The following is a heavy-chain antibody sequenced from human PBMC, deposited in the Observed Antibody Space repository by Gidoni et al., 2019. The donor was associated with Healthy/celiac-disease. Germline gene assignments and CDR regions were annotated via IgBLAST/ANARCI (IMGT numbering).Heavy chain of an antibody. Sequence: EVQLLESGGDLVQPGGSLRLSCAASGFTFSRYAMSWVRQAPGKGLEWVSGISGTSGRTNYADSAKGRFTISRDNSKNTLYLQMNSLRAEDTAVYYCAKDTPFDSSGYPFDYWGQGTLVIVSS. V-gene: IGHV3-23*01. CDR2: ISGTSGRT. J-gene: IGHJ4*02. CDR1: GFTFSRYA. CDR3: AKDTPFDSSGYPFDY. D-gene: IGHD3-22*01.